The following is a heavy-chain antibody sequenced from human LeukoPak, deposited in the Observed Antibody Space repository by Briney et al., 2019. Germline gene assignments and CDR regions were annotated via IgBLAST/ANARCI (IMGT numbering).Heavy chain of an antibody. J-gene: IGHJ6*02. CDR2: IYAGDSDT. V-gene: IGHV5-51*01. CDR1: EYSFSNHW. CDR3: ARHNGKARYSSSWYDNGMDV. D-gene: IGHD6-13*01. Sequence: GESLKISCKGSEYSFSNHWIGWVRQMPGKGLEWMGIIYAGDSDTRYSPSFQGQVTISADTSISTAFLQWSSLKASDTAMYYCARHNGKARYSSSWYDNGMDVWGQGTTVTVSS.